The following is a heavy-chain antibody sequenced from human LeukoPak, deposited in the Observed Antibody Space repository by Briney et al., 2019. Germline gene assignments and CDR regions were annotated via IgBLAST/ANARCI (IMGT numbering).Heavy chain of an antibody. CDR1: GYTFTGYY. CDR3: ARDLDDSRGYYDY. Sequence: ALVTLSCKASGYTFTGYYMHWVRQAPGQGLEWMGWINPNSGGTNYAQKFQGRVTMTRDTSISTAYMELSRLRSDDTAVYYCARDLDDSRGYYDYWGRGTLVTVSS. J-gene: IGHJ4*02. D-gene: IGHD3-22*01. V-gene: IGHV1-2*02. CDR2: INPNSGGT.